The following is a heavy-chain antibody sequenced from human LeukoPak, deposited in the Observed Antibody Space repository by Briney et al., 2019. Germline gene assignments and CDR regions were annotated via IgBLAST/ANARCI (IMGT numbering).Heavy chain of an antibody. Sequence: GGSLRLSCAASGFTFNKYWMAWFRQTPGKELQWVANINEDGSEKYYVDSVKGRFTISRDNAKNSLYLQMNSLRAEDTAVYYCVREPLGGDFGVVAGDYWGQGTLVIVSS. V-gene: IGHV3-7*01. CDR3: VREPLGGDFGVVAGDY. D-gene: IGHD3-3*01. J-gene: IGHJ4*02. CDR1: GFTFNKYW. CDR2: INEDGSEK.